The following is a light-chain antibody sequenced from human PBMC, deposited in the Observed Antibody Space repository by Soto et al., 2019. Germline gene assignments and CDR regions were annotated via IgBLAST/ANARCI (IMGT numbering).Light chain of an antibody. CDR3: SSYTSNRIPI. CDR2: DVS. CDR1: SSDVGNYNY. Sequence: QSALTQPASVSGSPGQSITISCTGTSSDVGNYNYVSWYQQHPCKAPKLMIYDVSNRPSGVSSYFTGSKSGNTASLTISGLQAEDEADYYCSSYTSNRIPIFGGGTKLTVL. V-gene: IGLV2-14*01. J-gene: IGLJ2*01.